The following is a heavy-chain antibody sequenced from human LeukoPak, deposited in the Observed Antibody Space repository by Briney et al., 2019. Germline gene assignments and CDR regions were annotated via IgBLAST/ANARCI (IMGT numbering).Heavy chain of an antibody. D-gene: IGHD1-26*01. CDR3: ARAEIVGATSYFDY. Sequence: PGGSLRLSCAASGFTVSSNYMSWVRQAPGKGLEWVANIKQDGSEKYYVDSVKGRFTISRDNAKNSLYLQMNSLRAEDTAVYYCARAEIVGATSYFDYWGQGTLVTVSS. V-gene: IGHV3-7*01. CDR1: GFTVSSNY. CDR2: IKQDGSEK. J-gene: IGHJ4*02.